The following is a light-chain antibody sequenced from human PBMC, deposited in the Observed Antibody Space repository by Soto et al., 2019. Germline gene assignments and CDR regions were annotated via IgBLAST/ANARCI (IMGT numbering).Light chain of an antibody. CDR2: GAS. CDR1: QSVSSSY. Sequence: EIVLTQSPGTLSLSPGARDPLSCRASQSVSSSYLAWYQQKPGQAPRLLIYGASGRATGIPDRFSGSGSGTDFTLTISRLEPEDFAVYYCQQYGSSTLTFGGGTKVDI. CDR3: QQYGSSTLT. J-gene: IGKJ4*01. V-gene: IGKV3-20*01.